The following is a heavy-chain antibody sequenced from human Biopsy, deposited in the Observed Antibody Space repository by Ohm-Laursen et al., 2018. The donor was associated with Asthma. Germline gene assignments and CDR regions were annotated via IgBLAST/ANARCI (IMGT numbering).Heavy chain of an antibody. J-gene: IGHJ4*02. D-gene: IGHD2-2*01. CDR2: INSVFGTT. CDR3: ARKAGSCISRTCYSLDF. CDR1: GGTFNTYV. V-gene: IGHV1-69*13. Sequence: SVKVSCKSLGGTFNTYVIGWVRQAPGQGLEWMGGINSVFGTTTYPQKFQDRVTITADDSTSTVYMESSSLRSEDTAVYYCARKAGSCISRTCYSLDFWGRGTLVTVSS.